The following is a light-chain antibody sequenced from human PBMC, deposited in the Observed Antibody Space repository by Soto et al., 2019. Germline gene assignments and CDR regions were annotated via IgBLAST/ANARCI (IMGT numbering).Light chain of an antibody. J-gene: IGKJ1*01. CDR3: QKYNSAPWT. Sequence: DIQMTQSPSSLSASVGDRLTITCRASQAISNYLAWYQQKPGKVPKLLIYAASTLQSGVPSRFSGSGSGTDFTLTISSLQPEDVATYYCQKYNSAPWTFGQGTKVEI. CDR1: QAISNY. V-gene: IGKV1-27*01. CDR2: AAS.